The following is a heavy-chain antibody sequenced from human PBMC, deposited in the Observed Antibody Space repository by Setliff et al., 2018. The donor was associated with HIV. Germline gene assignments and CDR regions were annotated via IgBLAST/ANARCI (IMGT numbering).Heavy chain of an antibody. CDR3: ASFSGYDYYFDY. J-gene: IGHJ4*02. CDR1: GGSISSYY. V-gene: IGHV4-4*09. D-gene: IGHD5-12*01. Sequence: KPSETLSLTCTVSGGSISSYYWSWIRQPPGKGLEWIGYIYTSGSTNYNPSLKSRVTISVDTSKNQFSLKLSSVTAADTAVYYCASFSGYDYYFDYWGQGTLVTVSS. CDR2: IYTSGST.